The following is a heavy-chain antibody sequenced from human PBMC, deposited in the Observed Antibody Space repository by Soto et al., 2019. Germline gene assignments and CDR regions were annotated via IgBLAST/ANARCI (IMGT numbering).Heavy chain of an antibody. CDR3: ARVLGCSSTSCQNRFDP. D-gene: IGHD2-2*01. CDR1: GGSISSGGYY. Sequence: QVQLQESGPGLVKPSQTLSLTCTVSGGSISSGGYYWSWIRQHPGKGLEWIGYIYYSGRTYYNPSLKSRVTISVDTSKNQFSLKLSSVTAADTAVYYCARVLGCSSTSCQNRFDPWGQGTLVTVSS. V-gene: IGHV4-31*03. J-gene: IGHJ5*02. CDR2: IYYSGRT.